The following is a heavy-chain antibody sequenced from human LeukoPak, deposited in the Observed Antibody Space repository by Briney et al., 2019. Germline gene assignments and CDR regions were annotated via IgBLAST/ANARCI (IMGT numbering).Heavy chain of an antibody. J-gene: IGHJ3*02. CDR3: ASRLGARHFDI. D-gene: IGHD1-26*01. Sequence: SETLSLTCAVYDESFSRYYWSWIRQPPGKGLEWIGEINHSGSTNYNPSLKRRVTISVGTSKNQFSLYLSSVTAADVAVYYCASRLGARHFDIWGQGTMVTVSS. CDR2: INHSGST. V-gene: IGHV4-34*01. CDR1: DESFSRYY.